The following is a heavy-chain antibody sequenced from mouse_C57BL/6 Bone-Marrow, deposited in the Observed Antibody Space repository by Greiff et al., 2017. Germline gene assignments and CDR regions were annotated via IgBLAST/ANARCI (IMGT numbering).Heavy chain of an antibody. CDR2: ISSGSSTI. CDR3: ARGGFYYFDY. V-gene: IGHV5-17*02. CDR1: GFTFSSFG. J-gene: IGHJ2*01. Sequence: EVKLVESGGGLVQPGGSRKLSCAASGFTFSSFGMHWVRQAPEKGLEWVAYISSGSSTIYYAATVKGRFPISRDNPKNTLFLQMTSLRSEDTAMYYCARGGFYYFDYWGQGTTLTVSS.